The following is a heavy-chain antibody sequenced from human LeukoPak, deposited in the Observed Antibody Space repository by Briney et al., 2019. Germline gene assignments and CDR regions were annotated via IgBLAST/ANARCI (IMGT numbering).Heavy chain of an antibody. D-gene: IGHD4-17*01. CDR1: GFTFDDYA. CDR2: INWNSGNI. V-gene: IGHV3-9*01. CDR3: TRHPYGVLDY. Sequence: GRSLRLSCAASGFTFDDYAMHWVRQAPGKGLEWVSGINWNSGNIGYADSVKGRFTISRDNAKNSLYLQMNSLRAEDTAVYYCTRHPYGVLDYWGQGTLVAVSS. J-gene: IGHJ4*02.